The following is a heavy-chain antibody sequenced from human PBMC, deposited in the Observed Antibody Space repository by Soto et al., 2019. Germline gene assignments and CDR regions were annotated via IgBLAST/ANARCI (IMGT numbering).Heavy chain of an antibody. CDR1: GFTFSDYY. V-gene: IGHV3-11*05. CDR2: ISSSSSYT. CDR3: ARDQYQLLSYGMDV. Sequence: QVQLVESGGGLVKPGGSLRLSCAASGFTFSDYYMSWIRQAPGKGLEWVSYISSSSSYTNYADSVKGRFTISRDNAKNSLYLQMNSLRAEDTAVYYCARDQYQLLSYGMDVWGQGTTVTVSS. J-gene: IGHJ6*02. D-gene: IGHD2-2*01.